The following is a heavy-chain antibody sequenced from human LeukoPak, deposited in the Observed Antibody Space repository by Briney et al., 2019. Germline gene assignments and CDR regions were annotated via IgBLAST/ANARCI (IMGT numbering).Heavy chain of an antibody. D-gene: IGHD6-13*01. CDR1: GFTFSSSS. CDR3: AREDSNAFDI. J-gene: IGHJ3*02. V-gene: IGHV3-11*06. CDR2: ISSSSSYT. Sequence: GGSLRLSCAASGFTFSSSSMSWVRQAPGKGLEWVSYISSSSSYTNYADSVKGRFTISRDNAKNSLYLQMNSLRAEDTAVYYCAREDSNAFDIWGQGTMVTVSS.